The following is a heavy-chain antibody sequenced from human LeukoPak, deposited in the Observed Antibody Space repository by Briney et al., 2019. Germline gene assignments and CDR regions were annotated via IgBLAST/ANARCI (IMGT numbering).Heavy chain of an antibody. J-gene: IGHJ4*02. D-gene: IGHD4-17*01. CDR1: GFTFSDYY. CDR3: ARRSGDYSLDY. CDR2: ISSSSSYT. V-gene: IGHV3-11*06. Sequence: GGSLRLSCAASGFTFSDYYMSWIRQAPGKGLEWVSYISSSSSYTNYADSVKGRFTISRDNAKNSLYLQMNSLRAEDTAVYYCARRSGDYSLDYWGQGTLVTVSS.